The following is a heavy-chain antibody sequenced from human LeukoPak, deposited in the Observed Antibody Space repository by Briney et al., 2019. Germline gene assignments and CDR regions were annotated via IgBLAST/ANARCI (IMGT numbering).Heavy chain of an antibody. D-gene: IGHD6-13*01. V-gene: IGHV4-38-2*02. CDR1: GYSISSGYY. CDR3: ARRGRGQQLGINLYY. CDR2: IYHSGST. Sequence: PSETLSLTCTVSGYSISSGYYWGWIRQPPAKGLEWIGSIYHSGSTYYNPSLKSRVTISVDTSKNQFSLKLSSVTAADTAVYYCARRGRGQQLGINLYYWGQGTLVTVSS. J-gene: IGHJ4*02.